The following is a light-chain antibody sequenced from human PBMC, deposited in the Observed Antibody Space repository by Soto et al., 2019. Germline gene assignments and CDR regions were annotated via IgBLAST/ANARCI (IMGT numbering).Light chain of an antibody. CDR2: AES. J-gene: IGKJ1*01. CDR3: QQYNSYPPWT. V-gene: IGKV1-16*02. CDR1: QGISNY. Sequence: DIQMTQSPSSLSASVGDRVTITCRASQGISNYLAWCQQKPGKAPKSLIYAESSFQSRLPSKFSGTGSATDFTLTISSLQPENFATYYCQQYNSYPPWTFGQGTKVEIK.